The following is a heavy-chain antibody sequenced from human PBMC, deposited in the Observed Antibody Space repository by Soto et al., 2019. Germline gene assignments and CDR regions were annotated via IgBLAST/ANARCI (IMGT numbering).Heavy chain of an antibody. Sequence: GESLKISCKGSGYSFTNYWINWVRQMPGKGLEWMGRIDPDDSYTNYSPSFQGHVTISVDKSISTAYLQWSSLQASDTAIYYCARLPPPTYCSGSTCSGYWGQGTLVTVSS. CDR1: GYSFTNYW. J-gene: IGHJ4*02. CDR2: IDPDDSYT. D-gene: IGHD2-15*01. V-gene: IGHV5-10-1*01. CDR3: ARLPPPTYCSGSTCSGY.